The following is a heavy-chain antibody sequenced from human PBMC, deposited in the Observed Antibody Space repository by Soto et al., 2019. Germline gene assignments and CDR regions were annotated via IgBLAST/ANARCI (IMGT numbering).Heavy chain of an antibody. CDR3: AKEWISVPAAIYFDPDY. V-gene: IGHV3-23*01. J-gene: IGHJ4*02. CDR1: GFTFSSYA. Sequence: GGSLRLSCAASGFTFSSYAMSWVRQAPGKGLEWVSAISGSGGSTYYADSVKGRFTISRDNSKNTLYLQMNSLRAEDTAVYYCAKEWISVPAAIYFDPDYWGQGPLVTVSS. D-gene: IGHD2-2*01. CDR2: ISGSGGST.